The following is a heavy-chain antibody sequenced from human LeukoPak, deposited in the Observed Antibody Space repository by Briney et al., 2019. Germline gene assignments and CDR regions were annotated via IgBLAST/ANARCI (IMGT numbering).Heavy chain of an antibody. J-gene: IGHJ4*02. CDR1: GVIVSNNY. CDR3: ARFVGGYSGSFDY. D-gene: IGHD5-12*01. CDR2: IYSGGST. Sequence: GGSLGLSCAVSGVIVSNNYMNWVRQAPGKGLEWVSVIYSGGSTYYADSVKGRFTISRDNSKNTLYLQMNSLRAEDTAVYYCARFVGGYSGSFDYWGQGTLVTVSS. V-gene: IGHV3-53*01.